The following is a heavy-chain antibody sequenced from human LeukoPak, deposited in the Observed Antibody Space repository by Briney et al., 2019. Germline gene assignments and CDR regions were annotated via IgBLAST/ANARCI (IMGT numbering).Heavy chain of an antibody. CDR1: GVTLSEDW. CDR2: IQREGSDK. D-gene: IGHD2-8*02. CDR3: ARGWCPHCYCMGD. Sequence: GGALRLSCVASGVTLSEDWMTCGREAPGKGVEWGANIQREGSDKNYVDSVKGRYTISKDNAKNSLYLQMNSLRAEDTAIYSCARGWCPHCYCMGDWGKGTTVAVYS. V-gene: IGHV3-7*03. J-gene: IGHJ6*04.